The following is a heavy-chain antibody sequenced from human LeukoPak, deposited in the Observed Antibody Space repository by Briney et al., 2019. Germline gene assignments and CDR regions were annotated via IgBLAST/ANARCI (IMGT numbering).Heavy chain of an antibody. V-gene: IGHV3-7*03. CDR2: IHPDSSDK. Sequence: TGGSLRLSCEASGFTFRHSWLSWIRQTPGKGREWVANIHPDSSDKFYVDSMEGRFTISRDNTKNSLYLQIDNARLDDTGLYYCTRLPRETAGDYWGQGVPVIVSS. D-gene: IGHD1-14*01. CDR3: TRLPRETAGDY. CDR1: GFTFRHSW. J-gene: IGHJ4*02.